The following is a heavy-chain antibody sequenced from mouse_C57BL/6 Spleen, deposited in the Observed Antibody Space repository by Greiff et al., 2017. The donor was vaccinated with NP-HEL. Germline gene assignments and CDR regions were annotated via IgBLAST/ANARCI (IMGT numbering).Heavy chain of an antibody. Sequence: VKLMESGAELVRPGTSVKVSCKASGYAFTNYLIEWVKQRPGQGLEWIGVINPGSGGTNYNEKFKGKATLTADKSSSTAYMQLSSLTSEDSAVYFCARGAYFDVWGTGTTVTVSS. J-gene: IGHJ1*03. CDR3: ARGAYFDV. V-gene: IGHV1-54*01. CDR2: INPGSGGT. CDR1: GYAFTNYL.